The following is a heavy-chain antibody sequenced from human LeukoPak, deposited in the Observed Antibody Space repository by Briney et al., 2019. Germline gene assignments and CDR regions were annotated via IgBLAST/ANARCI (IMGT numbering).Heavy chain of an antibody. Sequence: ASVKVSCKISGYSLSDLSIHWVREAPGEGLEWMGGFDSENNKMVYSQKFQSRVTMTEDTSADTAYMELTSLRSEDTAVYFATDRVYRSSGRSWGFFDYWGQGTLVIVSS. D-gene: IGHD6-19*01. CDR1: GYSLSDLS. V-gene: IGHV1-24*01. J-gene: IGHJ4*02. CDR3: ATDRVYRSSGRSWGFFDY. CDR2: FDSENNKM.